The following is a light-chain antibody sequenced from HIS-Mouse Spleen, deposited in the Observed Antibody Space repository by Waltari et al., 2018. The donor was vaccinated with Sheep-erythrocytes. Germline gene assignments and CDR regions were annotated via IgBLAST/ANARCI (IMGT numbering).Light chain of an antibody. J-gene: IGKJ1*01. CDR3: MQALQTPRT. Sequence: DIVMTQSPLSLPVTPGEPASISCRSSQSLLHSNGYNYLDWYLQKPGQSPQLLIYLGSTLPSGVPDRFSGSGSGTDFTLKISRVEAEDVGVYYCMQALQTPRTFGQGTKVEIK. V-gene: IGKV2-28*01. CDR2: LGS. CDR1: QSLLHSNGYNY.